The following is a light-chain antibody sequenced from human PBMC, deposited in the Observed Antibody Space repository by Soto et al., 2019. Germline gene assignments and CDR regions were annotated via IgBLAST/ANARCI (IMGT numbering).Light chain of an antibody. CDR2: SNN. Sequence: QSVLTQPPSASGTPGQRVTISCSGSSSNIGSNTVNWYQQLPGTAPKLLIYSNNQRPSGVPDRFSGSKSGTSASLAISGLLSEDEADYYCAAWDDSLNVVLFGGGTQLTVL. V-gene: IGLV1-44*01. CDR3: AAWDDSLNVVL. CDR1: SSNIGSNT. J-gene: IGLJ2*01.